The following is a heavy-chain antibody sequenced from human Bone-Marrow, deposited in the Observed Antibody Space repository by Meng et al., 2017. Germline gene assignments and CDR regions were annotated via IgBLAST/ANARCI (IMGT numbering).Heavy chain of an antibody. CDR3: ARDLPAYCSGGSCYPNWFDP. J-gene: IGHJ5*02. Sequence: SETLSLTCTVSGYSISSGYYWGWIRQPPGKGLEWIGSIYHSGSTYYNPSLKSRVTISVDTSKNQFSLKLSSVAAADTAVYYCARDLPAYCSGGSCYPNWFDPWGQGILVTVSS. V-gene: IGHV4-38-2*02. D-gene: IGHD2-15*01. CDR2: IYHSGST. CDR1: GYSISSGYY.